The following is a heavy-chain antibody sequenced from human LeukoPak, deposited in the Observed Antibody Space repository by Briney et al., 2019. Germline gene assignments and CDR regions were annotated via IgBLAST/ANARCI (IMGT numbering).Heavy chain of an antibody. CDR1: GGSISSSGYY. J-gene: IGHJ4*02. CDR3: ARPNYSGNYYNFDY. Sequence: SETLSLTCTVSGGSISSSGYYWGWIRQPPGKGLEWIGSIDYSGSTYYNPSLKSRVTISVDTSKNQFSLKLTCVTAADTAMYYCARPNYSGNYYNFDYWGQGTLVTVSS. V-gene: IGHV4-39*01. CDR2: IDYSGST. D-gene: IGHD1-26*01.